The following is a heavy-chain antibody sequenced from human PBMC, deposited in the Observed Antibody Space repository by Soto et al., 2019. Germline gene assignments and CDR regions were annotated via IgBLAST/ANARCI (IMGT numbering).Heavy chain of an antibody. CDR3: AKDLGPYCPTWTDS. V-gene: IGHV3-23*01. CDR2: LRGSGCTT. Sequence: EVQLLESGGGLVQPGGSLRLSCAASGFTFSSYAMSWVRQTPGKGLEWVATLRGSGCTTYYADSVEGQFTISRDNSKSTLYLQMNSLRAEDTAVYYCAKDLGPYCPTWTDSWGPGTLGTVSS. D-gene: IGHD2-8*01. CDR1: GFTFSSYA. J-gene: IGHJ5*01.